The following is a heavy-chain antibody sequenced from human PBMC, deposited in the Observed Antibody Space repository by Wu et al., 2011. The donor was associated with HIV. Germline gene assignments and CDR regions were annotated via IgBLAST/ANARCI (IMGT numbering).Heavy chain of an antibody. Sequence: QVQLVQSGAEVKKPGSSVKVSCKASGGTFSSYAISWVRQAPGQRLEWMGGIIPLFGTANYAQKFQGRVTITTEESTRTAYMELSSLRSEDTAVYYCTRGATKEIFNIYYYYGMDVWGQGTTVTVSS. D-gene: IGHD1-26*01. V-gene: IGHV1-69*05. CDR2: IIPLFGTA. CDR3: TRGATKEIFNIYYYYGMDV. CDR1: GGTFSSYA. J-gene: IGHJ6*02.